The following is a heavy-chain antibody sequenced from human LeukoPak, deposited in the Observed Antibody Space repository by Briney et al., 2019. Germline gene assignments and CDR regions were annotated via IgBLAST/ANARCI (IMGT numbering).Heavy chain of an antibody. CDR3: AREVPGSVRIDY. D-gene: IGHD1-14*01. CDR2: ISGSGGST. CDR1: GFTFSSYA. Sequence: GGSLRLSCAASGFTFSSYAMSWVRQAPGKGLEWVSAISGSGGSTYCADSVKGRFTISRDDSKNTLYLQMNSLRGEDTAVYYCAREVPGSVRIDYWGQGTLVTVSS. V-gene: IGHV3-23*01. J-gene: IGHJ4*02.